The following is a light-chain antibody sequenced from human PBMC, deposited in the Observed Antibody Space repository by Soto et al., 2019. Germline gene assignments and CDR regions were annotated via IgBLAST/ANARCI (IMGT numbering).Light chain of an antibody. CDR1: SNDVGGYNY. CDR2: EVS. V-gene: IGLV2-14*01. Sequence: QSALTQPASVSGSPGQSITISCTGTSNDVGGYNYVSWYQQHPGKAPKLMIYEVSNRPSGVSNRFSGSKSGNTASLTISGLQAEDEADYYCSSYTGSSTPPDVLGTGTKVTVL. J-gene: IGLJ1*01. CDR3: SSYTGSSTPPDV.